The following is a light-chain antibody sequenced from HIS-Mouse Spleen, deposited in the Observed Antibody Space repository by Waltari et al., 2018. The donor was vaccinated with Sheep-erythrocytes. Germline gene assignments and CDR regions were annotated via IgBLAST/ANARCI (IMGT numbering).Light chain of an antibody. CDR3: CSYAGSYNHV. CDR1: SSDVGGYNY. Sequence: QSALTQPRSVSGSPGQSVTISCPGTSSDVGGYNYVSWYQQPPGKAPKLMISDVSKRPSGVPDRFSGSKSGNTASLTISGLQAEDEADYYCCSYAGSYNHVFATGTKVTVL. J-gene: IGLJ1*01. V-gene: IGLV2-11*01. CDR2: DVS.